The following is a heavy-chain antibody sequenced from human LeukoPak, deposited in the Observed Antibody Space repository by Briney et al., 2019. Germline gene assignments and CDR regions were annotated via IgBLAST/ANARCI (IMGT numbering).Heavy chain of an antibody. Sequence: GVSLTLSCAASAFTFCSYAMRWLRQPQGKGLVGVTIISSSGGSTYYEDSVRGRFTISRDKSRNYLQMKSLRGDDTAIYYCAKDVRVGEYYGSGGYFDYWGQGTLVTVSS. CDR1: AFTFCSYA. D-gene: IGHD3-10*01. V-gene: IGHV3-23*01. CDR2: ISSSGGST. CDR3: AKDVRVGEYYGSGGYFDY. J-gene: IGHJ4*02.